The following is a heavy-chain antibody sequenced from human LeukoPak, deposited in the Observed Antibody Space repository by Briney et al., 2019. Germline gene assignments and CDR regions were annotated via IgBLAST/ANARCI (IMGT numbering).Heavy chain of an antibody. Sequence: SETLSLTCAVYGGSFSGYYWSWIRQPPGKGLEWIGEINHSGGTNYNPSLKSRVTISVDTSKNQFSLKLSSVTAADTAVYYCARVLDYDSSGYYLAFDIWGQGTMVTVSS. CDR3: ARVLDYDSSGYYLAFDI. V-gene: IGHV4-34*01. CDR1: GGSFSGYY. J-gene: IGHJ3*02. CDR2: INHSGGT. D-gene: IGHD3-22*01.